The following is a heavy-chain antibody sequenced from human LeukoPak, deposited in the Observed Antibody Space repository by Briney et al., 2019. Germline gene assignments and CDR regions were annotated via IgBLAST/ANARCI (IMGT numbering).Heavy chain of an antibody. Sequence: SETLSLTCTVSGGSISNTNYYWGWVRQPPGKGLEWIGNIYYSGNTYYNSSLKSRVTMSVDTSKNQLSLKLSSVTAADTAVYYCASLLNGGVAHWFDPWGQGTLVTVSS. D-gene: IGHD7-27*01. J-gene: IGHJ5*02. CDR3: ASLLNGGVAHWFDP. V-gene: IGHV4-39*01. CDR1: GGSISNTNYY. CDR2: IYYSGNT.